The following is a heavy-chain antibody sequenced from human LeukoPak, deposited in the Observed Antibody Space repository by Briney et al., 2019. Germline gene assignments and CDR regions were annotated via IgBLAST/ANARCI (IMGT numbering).Heavy chain of an antibody. CDR3: ARDLVGASDGTMVRGVIARELAFDI. CDR1: GFTVSSNY. V-gene: IGHV3-53*05. D-gene: IGHD3-10*01. CDR2: IYSGGST. Sequence: SGGSLRLSCAASGFTVSSNYMSWVRQAPGKGLEWVSVIYSGGSTHYADSVKGRFTISRDNSKNTLYLQMNSLRSEDTAVYYCARDLVGASDGTMVRGVIARELAFDIWGQGTMVTVSS. J-gene: IGHJ3*02.